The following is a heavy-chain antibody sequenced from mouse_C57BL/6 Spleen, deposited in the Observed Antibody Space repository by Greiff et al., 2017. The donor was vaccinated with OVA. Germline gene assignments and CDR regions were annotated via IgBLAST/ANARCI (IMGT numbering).Heavy chain of an antibody. CDR3: ARGGLDSSGPLAY. J-gene: IGHJ3*01. Sequence: QVQLQQPGAELVRPGSSVKLSCKASGYTFTSYWMHWVKQRPIQGLEWIGNIDPSDSETHYNQKFKDKATLTVDESSSTAYMQLSSLTSEDSAVYYCARGGLDSSGPLAYWGQGTLVTVSA. D-gene: IGHD3-2*02. CDR1: GYTFTSYW. CDR2: IDPSDSET. V-gene: IGHV1-52*01.